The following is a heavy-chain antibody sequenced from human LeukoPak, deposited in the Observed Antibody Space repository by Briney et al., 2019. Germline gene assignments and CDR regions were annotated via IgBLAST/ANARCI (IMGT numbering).Heavy chain of an antibody. Sequence: GESLKISCEGSGYNFSSYWIAWVRQMPGKGLEWMGTISPGDSHTRYSPSFQGQVTISVDKSIRTAYLQWSSLKASDTAMYHCARTGGSYSSRYYAMDVWGQGTTVTVS. D-gene: IGHD1-26*01. CDR3: ARTGGSYSSRYYAMDV. V-gene: IGHV5-51*01. CDR1: GYNFSSYW. J-gene: IGHJ6*02. CDR2: ISPGDSHT.